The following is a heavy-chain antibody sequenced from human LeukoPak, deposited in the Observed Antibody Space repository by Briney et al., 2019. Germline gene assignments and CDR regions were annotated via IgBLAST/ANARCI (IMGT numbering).Heavy chain of an antibody. CDR3: ARWNDGNHHFDC. Sequence: SETLSLTCTVSGDSVSDYYWNWIRQPPGKGPEWIGYIHHSRSTNNNPSLRSRVTMSVDTSKNQFSLDLISVTSADTAVYYCARWNDGNHHFDCWGQGTLVTVSA. V-gene: IGHV4-59*02. CDR2: IHHSRST. J-gene: IGHJ4*02. CDR1: GDSVSDYY. D-gene: IGHD1-14*01.